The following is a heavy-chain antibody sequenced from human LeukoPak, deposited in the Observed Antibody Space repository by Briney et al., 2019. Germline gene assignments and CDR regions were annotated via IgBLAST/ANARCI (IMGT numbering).Heavy chain of an antibody. D-gene: IGHD6-13*01. Sequence: GGSLRLSCAASGFTFSSYGMHWVRQAPGKGLEWVAVISYDGSNKYYADSVKGRFTISRDNSKNTLYLQMNSLRAEDTAVYYCASISAAGMSFVDYWGQGTLVTVSS. CDR3: ASISAAGMSFVDY. V-gene: IGHV3-30*03. CDR2: ISYDGSNK. J-gene: IGHJ4*02. CDR1: GFTFSSYG.